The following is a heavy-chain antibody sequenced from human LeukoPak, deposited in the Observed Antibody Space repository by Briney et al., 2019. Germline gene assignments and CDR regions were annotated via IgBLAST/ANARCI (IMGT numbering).Heavy chain of an antibody. CDR3: ASDPTNTSGRYAYFDY. D-gene: IGHD6-19*01. V-gene: IGHV1-18*01. J-gene: IGHJ4*02. CDR1: GYTFTHHG. Sequence: ASVRVSCKASGYTFTHHGITWVRQAPGQGLEWMGWISAYNGDTHYAQNFQGRDTLTTDTSTSTAYMELRSLRSDDTAVYYCASDPTNTSGRYAYFDYWGQGTLVTVSS. CDR2: ISAYNGDT.